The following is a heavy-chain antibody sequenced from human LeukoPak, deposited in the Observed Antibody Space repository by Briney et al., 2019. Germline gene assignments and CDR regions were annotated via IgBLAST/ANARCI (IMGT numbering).Heavy chain of an antibody. Sequence: SQTLSLTCGISGESVSSNGAAWNWIRQSPSRGLEWLGRTYYRSKWNTQYAVSVKSRISINPDTSKNQFSLQLNSVTPEDTAVYYCARGTRALWNGDVFDIWGQGTMVTVSS. J-gene: IGHJ3*02. CDR1: GESVSSNGAA. CDR3: ARGTRALWNGDVFDI. V-gene: IGHV6-1*01. CDR2: TYYRSKWNT. D-gene: IGHD1-1*01.